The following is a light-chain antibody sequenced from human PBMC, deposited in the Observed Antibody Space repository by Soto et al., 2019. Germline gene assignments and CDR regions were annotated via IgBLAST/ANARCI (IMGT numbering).Light chain of an antibody. CDR1: QSVSSN. CDR3: QQSYNSPQT. J-gene: IGKJ1*01. V-gene: IGKV3-15*01. CDR2: GAS. Sequence: EVVMTQSADTLSVSTGERATLSCRASQSVSSNLAWYQQKLGQAPRLLIYGASTRATGIPARFSGSGSGTDFSLTISSLQPEDFATYSCQQSYNSPQTFGQVTKVAIK.